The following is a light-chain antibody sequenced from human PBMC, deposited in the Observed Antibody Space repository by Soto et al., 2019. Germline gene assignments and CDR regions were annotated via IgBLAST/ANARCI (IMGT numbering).Light chain of an antibody. CDR3: CSYAGSSTVV. CDR2: EGS. V-gene: IGLV2-23*01. J-gene: IGLJ2*01. Sequence: QSVLTQPASVSGSPGQSITISCTGTSSDVGSYNLVSWYQQHPGKAPKLMIYEGSKRPSGVSNRFSGSKSGNTASLTISWLQAEDEADYYCCSYAGSSTVVFGGGTKVTVL. CDR1: SSDVGSYNL.